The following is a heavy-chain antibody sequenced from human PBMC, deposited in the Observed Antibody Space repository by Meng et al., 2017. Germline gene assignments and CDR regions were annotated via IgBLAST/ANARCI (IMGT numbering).Heavy chain of an antibody. Sequence: SETLSLTCAVYGGSFSGYYWSWIRQPPGKGLEWIGEINHSGSTNYNPSLKSRVTISVDTSKNQFSLKLSSVTAADTAVYYCARGAGYCSGGSCYEPWGQGTLVTVSS. CDR3: ARGAGYCSGGSCYEP. CDR1: GGSFSGYY. J-gene: IGHJ5*02. D-gene: IGHD2-15*01. V-gene: IGHV4-34*01. CDR2: INHSGST.